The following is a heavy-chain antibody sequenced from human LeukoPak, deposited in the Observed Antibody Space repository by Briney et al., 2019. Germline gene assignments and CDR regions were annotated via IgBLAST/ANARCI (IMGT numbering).Heavy chain of an antibody. D-gene: IGHD3-10*01. CDR2: IWYGGTSK. Sequence: GRSLRLSCVASGFTFSSSGMHWVRPAPGKGLEWVAVIWYGGTSKYYADSVKGRFTISRDNSKNMLYLQMNSLRAEDTAVYYCARDWRDGSEYYFDYWGQGTLVAVSS. CDR1: GFTFSSSG. J-gene: IGHJ4*02. CDR3: ARDWRDGSEYYFDY. V-gene: IGHV3-33*01.